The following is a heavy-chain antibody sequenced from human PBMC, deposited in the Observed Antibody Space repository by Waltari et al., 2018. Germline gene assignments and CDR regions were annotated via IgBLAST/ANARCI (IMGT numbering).Heavy chain of an antibody. CDR1: GFSFRSYG. Sequence: EVQLVESGGGLVQPGGSRRLSCAASGFSFRSYGMNWVRQAPGKGLEWVSYIRSSGTSIYYADSVKGRFTISRDNAKNSLSLQMNSLRAGDTAVYYCARDWDSDEGYYFDYWGQGTLVTVSS. CDR2: IRSSGTSI. J-gene: IGHJ4*02. V-gene: IGHV3-48*03. D-gene: IGHD1-26*01. CDR3: ARDWDSDEGYYFDY.